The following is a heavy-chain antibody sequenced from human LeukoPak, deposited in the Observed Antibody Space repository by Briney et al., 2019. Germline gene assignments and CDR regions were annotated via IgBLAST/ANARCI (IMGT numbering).Heavy chain of an antibody. CDR3: ARTRAPYGDYLKYFDH. D-gene: IGHD4-17*01. J-gene: IGHJ4*02. V-gene: IGHV4-59*02. Sequence: SETLSLTCTVSGASVSSFYWSWIRQPPGKGLEWIGYMYYSDRTNYNPSLKSRATISVDPSNRQIPLSLRSVTAADTAFYYCARTRAPYGDYLKYFDHWGQGALVTVSS. CDR2: MYYSDRT. CDR1: GASVSSFY.